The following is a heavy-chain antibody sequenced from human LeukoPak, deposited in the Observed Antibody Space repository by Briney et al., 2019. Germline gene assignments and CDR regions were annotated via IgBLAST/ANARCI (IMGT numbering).Heavy chain of an antibody. V-gene: IGHV3-30-3*01. CDR1: GFAFSNYP. CDR2: ISYDVDNK. Sequence: GGSLRLSCAASGFAFSNYPMHWVRQAPGKGLDWVALISYDVDNKYYADSVKGRFTISRDNSKNTLYLQINSLRAEDTAVYYCSRAPYGSGTYWYFDLWGRGTLVTVSS. CDR3: SRAPYGSGTYWYFDL. J-gene: IGHJ2*01. D-gene: IGHD3-10*01.